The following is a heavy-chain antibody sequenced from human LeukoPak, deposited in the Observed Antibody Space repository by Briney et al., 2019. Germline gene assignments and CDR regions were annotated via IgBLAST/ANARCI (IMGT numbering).Heavy chain of an antibody. CDR1: AYTFTSYY. Sequence: ASVKVSCKASAYTFTSYYMHWVRQAPGQGLEWMGIINPSGGSTSYAQKFQGRVTMTRDTPTSTVYMELSSLRSEDTAVYYCARGYCSSISCRYYFDYWGQGTLVTVSS. V-gene: IGHV1-46*01. CDR2: INPSGGST. CDR3: ARGYCSSISCRYYFDY. J-gene: IGHJ4*02. D-gene: IGHD2-2*01.